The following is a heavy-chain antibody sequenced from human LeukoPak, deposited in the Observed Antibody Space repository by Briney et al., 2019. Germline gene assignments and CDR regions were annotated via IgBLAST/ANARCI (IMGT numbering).Heavy chain of an antibody. J-gene: IGHJ6*02. V-gene: IGHV3-23*01. CDR3: AKDHYDSSGPHLYYYYYGMDV. CDR1: GFTFSSYA. Sequence: PGGSLRLSCAASGFTFSSYAMSWVRQAPGKGLEWVSAISGSGGSTYYADSVKGRFTISRDNSKNTLYLQMSSLRAEDTAVYYCAKDHYDSSGPHLYYYYYGMDVWGQGTTATVSS. D-gene: IGHD3-22*01. CDR2: ISGSGGST.